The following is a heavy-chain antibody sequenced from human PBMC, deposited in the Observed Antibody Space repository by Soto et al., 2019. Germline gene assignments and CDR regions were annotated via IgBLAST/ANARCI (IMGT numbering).Heavy chain of an antibody. CDR3: ARGRLGYCSSTGGYEDYYYYGMDV. CDR1: GGTFSSYT. D-gene: IGHD2-2*01. J-gene: IGHJ6*02. CDR2: IIPILGIA. Sequence: QVQLVQSGAEVKKPGSSVKVSCKASGGTFSSYTISWVRQAPGQGLEWMGRIIPILGIANYAQKFQGRVTITGEKSTSTAYMERSSLRSEATAVYYCARGRLGYCSSTGGYEDYYYYGMDVWGQGTTVTVAS. V-gene: IGHV1-69*02.